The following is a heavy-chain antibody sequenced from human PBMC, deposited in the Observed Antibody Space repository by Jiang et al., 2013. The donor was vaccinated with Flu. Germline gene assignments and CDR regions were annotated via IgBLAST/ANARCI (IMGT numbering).Heavy chain of an antibody. D-gene: IGHD2-2*01. CDR3: AIKGEVCRSTSCLDT. V-gene: IGHV1-18*01. Sequence: SGAEVKVPGASVKLSCQASGHSLNNYVVNWVRRAPGQGLEWLGWSTHNARKSQGRVTVTTDTSTGTASLELKSLTSDDTAVYYCAIKGEVCRSTSCLDTWGQGTPVTVSS. CDR1: GHSLNNYV. J-gene: IGHJ5*02. CDR2: ST.